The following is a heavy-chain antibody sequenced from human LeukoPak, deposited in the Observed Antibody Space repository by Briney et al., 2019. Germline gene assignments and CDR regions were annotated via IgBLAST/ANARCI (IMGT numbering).Heavy chain of an antibody. J-gene: IGHJ4*02. CDR2: ISDIGAAT. CDR3: AKRSCSGGSCNFDY. Sequence: GRSLRLSCAASGFTFSSYAMSWVRQAAGKGLEWVSAISDIGAATNYADSVKGRLTISRDNSKNTLYLQMNSLRAEDTAVYYCAKRSCSGGSCNFDYWGQGTLVTGSS. CDR1: GFTFSSYA. D-gene: IGHD2-15*01. V-gene: IGHV3-23*01.